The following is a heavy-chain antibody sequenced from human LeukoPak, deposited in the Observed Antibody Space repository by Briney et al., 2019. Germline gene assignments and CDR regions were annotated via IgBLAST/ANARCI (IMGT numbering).Heavy chain of an antibody. D-gene: IGHD6-19*01. CDR2: ICTSGSI. V-gene: IGHV4-4*07. CDR3: ARGSSDWYFPY. CDR1: GGSIISYY. J-gene: IGHJ4*02. Sequence: PSETLSLTCTVSGGSIISYYWNWIRQPAGKGLEWIGRICTSGSINYNPSLKSRVTMSVDTSKNQFSPNLSSVTAADTAVYYCARGSSDWYFPYWGQGTLVTVSS.